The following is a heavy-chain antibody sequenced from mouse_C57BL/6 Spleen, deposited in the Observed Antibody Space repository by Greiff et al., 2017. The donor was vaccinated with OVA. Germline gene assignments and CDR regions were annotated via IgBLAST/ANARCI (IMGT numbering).Heavy chain of an antibody. J-gene: IGHJ3*01. CDR1: GYTFTSYW. D-gene: IGHD2-3*01. CDR2: IDPSDSYT. CDR3: ARNEIYDGYYWFAY. V-gene: IGHV1-69*01. Sequence: QVQLKQPGAELVMPGASVKLSCKASGYTFTSYWMHWVKQRPGQGLEWIGEIDPSDSYTNYNQKVKGKSTVTVDKSSSTAYMQLSSLTSEDSAVYYCARNEIYDGYYWFAYWGQGTLVTVSA.